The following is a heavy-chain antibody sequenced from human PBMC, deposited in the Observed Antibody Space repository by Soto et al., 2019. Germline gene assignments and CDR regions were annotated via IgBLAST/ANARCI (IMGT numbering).Heavy chain of an antibody. CDR2: INPNSGDT. CDR1: GYIFTVYH. D-gene: IGHD3-9*01. Sequence: ASVKVSCKASGYIFTVYHIHGVVQSPLRGLEWMGWINPNSGDTEYAQNFQGRVTMTRDTSFNLVYMEMSGLMSDDTAVYYCARDARGTRGFDEMDIWGQGTTVTVSS. J-gene: IGHJ6*02. V-gene: IGHV1-2*02. CDR3: ARDARGTRGFDEMDI.